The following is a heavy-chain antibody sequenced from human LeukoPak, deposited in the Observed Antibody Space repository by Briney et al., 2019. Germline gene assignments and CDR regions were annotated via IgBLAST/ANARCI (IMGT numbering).Heavy chain of an antibody. J-gene: IGHJ4*02. V-gene: IGHV1-18*01. D-gene: IGHD3-22*01. Sequence: ASVKVSCKASGYTFTSYGISWVRQAPGQGLEWMGWISAYNGNTNYAQKLQGRVTMTTDTSTSTAYMELRSLRSDDTAVYYCARDGTYYYDSSGYLPTPYYFDYWGQGTLVTVSS. CDR1: GYTFTSYG. CDR3: ARDGTYYYDSSGYLPTPYYFDY. CDR2: ISAYNGNT.